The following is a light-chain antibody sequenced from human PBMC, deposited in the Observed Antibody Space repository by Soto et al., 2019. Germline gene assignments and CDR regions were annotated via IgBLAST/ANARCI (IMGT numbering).Light chain of an antibody. J-gene: IGLJ1*01. Sequence: QSALTQPPSASGSPGQSVTISCTGTSSDVGGYNFVSWYQQHPGKAPKLMIYEVSKRPSGVPDRFSGSKSGSTASLTVSGLQAEDEADYYCSSYADSNNLDVFGTGTKVTVL. CDR2: EVS. V-gene: IGLV2-8*01. CDR1: SSDVGGYNF. CDR3: SSYADSNNLDV.